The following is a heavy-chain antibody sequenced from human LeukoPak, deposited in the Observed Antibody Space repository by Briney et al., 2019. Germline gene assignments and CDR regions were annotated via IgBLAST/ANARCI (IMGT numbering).Heavy chain of an antibody. J-gene: IGHJ3*02. CDR2: IYYSGST. D-gene: IGHD3-10*01. CDR1: GGSISSYY. CDR3: ARARTTYGSGSYYNERDAFDI. V-gene: IGHV4-59*01. Sequence: PSETLSLTCTVSGGSISSYYWSWIRQPPGKGLEWIGYIYYSGSTNYNPSLKSRVTISVDTSKNQFSLKLSSVTAADTAVYYCARARTTYGSGSYYNERDAFDIWGQGTMVTVSS.